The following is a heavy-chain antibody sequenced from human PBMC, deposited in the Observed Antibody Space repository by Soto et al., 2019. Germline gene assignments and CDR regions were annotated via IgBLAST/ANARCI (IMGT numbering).Heavy chain of an antibody. CDR3: ARVSEEDSSSSAEFVY. V-gene: IGHV1-2*04. Sequence: ASVKVSCKASGYTFTGYYMHWVRQAPGQGLEWMGWINPNSGGTNYAQKFQGWVTMTRDTSISTAYMELSRLRSDDTAVYYCARVSEEDSSSSAEFVYWGQGTLVTVSS. J-gene: IGHJ4*02. CDR1: GYTFTGYY. CDR2: INPNSGGT. D-gene: IGHD6-6*01.